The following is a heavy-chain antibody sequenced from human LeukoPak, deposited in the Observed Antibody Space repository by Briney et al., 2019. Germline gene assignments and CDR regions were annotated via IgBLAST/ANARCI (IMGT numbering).Heavy chain of an antibody. Sequence: GGSLRLSCAASGFTFSSYAMSWVRQAPGKGLEWVSAISGSGGSTYYADSVKGRFTISRDNSKNTLYLQMNSLRAEDTAVYYCVKGARYSGYANDAFDIWGQGTMVTVSS. J-gene: IGHJ3*02. V-gene: IGHV3-23*01. D-gene: IGHD5-12*01. CDR1: GFTFSSYA. CDR3: VKGARYSGYANDAFDI. CDR2: ISGSGGST.